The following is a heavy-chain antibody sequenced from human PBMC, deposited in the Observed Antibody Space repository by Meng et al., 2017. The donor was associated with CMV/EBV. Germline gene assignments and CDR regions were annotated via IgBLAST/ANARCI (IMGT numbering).Heavy chain of an antibody. CDR1: GYTFTSYG. CDR2: ISAYNGNT. J-gene: IGHJ4*02. V-gene: IGHV1-18*01. CDR3: ARVLGGSYLFDY. D-gene: IGHD1-26*01. Sequence: GESLKISCKASGYTFTSYGISWVRQAPGQGLEWMGWISAYNGNTNYAQKLQGSVTMTTDTSTSTAYMELRSLRSDDTAVYYCARVLGGSYLFDYWGQGTLVTVSS.